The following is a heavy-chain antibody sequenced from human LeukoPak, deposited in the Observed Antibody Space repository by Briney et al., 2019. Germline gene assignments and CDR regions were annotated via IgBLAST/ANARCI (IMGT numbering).Heavy chain of an antibody. Sequence: ASVKVSCKASGYTFTSYAMHWVRQAPGQRLEWMGWINAGNGNTEYSQKFQGRVTITRDTSASTAYMELSSLRSEDTAVYYCARDHLFIAAAGTFDPWGQGTLVTVSS. V-gene: IGHV1-3*01. CDR3: ARDHLFIAAAGTFDP. CDR1: GYTFTSYA. CDR2: INAGNGNT. D-gene: IGHD6-13*01. J-gene: IGHJ5*02.